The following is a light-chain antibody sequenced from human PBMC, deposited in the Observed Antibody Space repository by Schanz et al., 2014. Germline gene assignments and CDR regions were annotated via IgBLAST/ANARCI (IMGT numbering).Light chain of an antibody. CDR3: QQYGDSLWT. J-gene: IGKJ1*01. CDR2: GAS. CDR1: QSVSSY. Sequence: EIVMTQSPATLSVSPGERATLSCRASQSVSSYLAWYQQKPGQAPRLLIYGASSRATGTPDRFSGSGSGTDFTLTISRLEPEDFALYYCQQYGDSLWTFGQGTKVEIK. V-gene: IGKV3-20*01.